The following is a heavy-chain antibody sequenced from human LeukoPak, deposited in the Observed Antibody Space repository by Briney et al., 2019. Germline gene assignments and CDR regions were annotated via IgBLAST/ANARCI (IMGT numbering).Heavy chain of an antibody. Sequence: PGGSLRLSCTASGFTFSSFSMNWVRQAPGKGLEWVSYITGSSSTIYYADSVKGRFTISRDNAKNSLYLQMNSLRAEDTAVYYCARDQSIAGPTTADYWGQGTLVTVSS. CDR1: GFTFSSFS. CDR3: ARDQSIAGPTTADY. J-gene: IGHJ4*02. D-gene: IGHD1-26*01. V-gene: IGHV3-48*01. CDR2: ITGSSSTI.